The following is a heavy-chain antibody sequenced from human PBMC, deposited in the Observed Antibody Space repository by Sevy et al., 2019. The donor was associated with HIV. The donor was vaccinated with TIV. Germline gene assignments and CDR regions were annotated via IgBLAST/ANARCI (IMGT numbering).Heavy chain of an antibody. CDR1: GFAFIRHG. Sequence: GGSLRLSCVASGFAFIRHGMSWVRQAPGKGLEWVSAIGVSDSYTHYADSVKGRFTISRDNSEKTLYLQMNSLRAEDTAIYYCAKDWVVGVNYYYYMDVWGKGTTVTVSS. CDR3: AKDWVVGVNYYYYMDV. J-gene: IGHJ6*03. V-gene: IGHV3-23*01. CDR2: IGVSDSYT. D-gene: IGHD1-26*01.